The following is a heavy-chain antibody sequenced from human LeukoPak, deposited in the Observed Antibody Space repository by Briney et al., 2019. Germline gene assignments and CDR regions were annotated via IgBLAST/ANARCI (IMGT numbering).Heavy chain of an antibody. V-gene: IGHV3-48*03. Sequence: PGGSLRLSCAASGFTFSSYEMNWVRQAPGKGLEWVSYILNSGTTTYYADSVKGRFTISRDNSKNTLYLQMNSLRAEDTAVYYCARDLGSGIYWDPGHWYFDLWGRGTLVTVSS. CDR1: GFTFSSYE. J-gene: IGHJ2*01. CDR2: ILNSGTTT. D-gene: IGHD3-10*01. CDR3: ARDLGSGIYWDPGHWYFDL.